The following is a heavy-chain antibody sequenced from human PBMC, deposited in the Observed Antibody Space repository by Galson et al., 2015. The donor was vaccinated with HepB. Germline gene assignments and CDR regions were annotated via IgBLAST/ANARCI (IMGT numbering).Heavy chain of an antibody. D-gene: IGHD5-18*01. CDR3: ASPVGGYSYEAHAFDI. CDR2: ISAYNGNT. CDR1: GYTFTSYG. J-gene: IGHJ3*02. Sequence: SVKVSCKASGYTFTSYGISWVRQAPGQGLEWMGWISAYNGNTNYAQKLQGRVTMTTDTSTSTAYMELRSLRSDDTAVYYCASPVGGYSYEAHAFDIWGQGTMVTVSS. V-gene: IGHV1-18*01.